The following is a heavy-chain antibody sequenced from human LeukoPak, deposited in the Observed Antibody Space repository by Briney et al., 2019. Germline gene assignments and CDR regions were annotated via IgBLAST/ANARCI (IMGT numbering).Heavy chain of an antibody. CDR2: IYYSGST. Sequence: SETLSLTCTVSGGSISSGDYYWSWIRKPPGKGLEWIGSIYYSGSTYYNPSLKSRVTISVDTSKNQFSLKLSSVTAADTAVYYCARDPPLRRSIWGQGTMVTVSS. V-gene: IGHV4-39*07. J-gene: IGHJ3*02. CDR1: GGSISSGDYY. CDR3: ARDPPLRRSI.